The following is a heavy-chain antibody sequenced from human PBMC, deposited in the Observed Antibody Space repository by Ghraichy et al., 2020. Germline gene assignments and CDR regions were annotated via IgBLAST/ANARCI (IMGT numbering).Heavy chain of an antibody. CDR3: ACSSGSYGTHHDY. CDR1: GFIFSSYG. V-gene: IGHV3-23*01. Sequence: GGSLRLSCAASGFIFSSYGMSWVRQAPGKGLEWVSTISSGGGNTNYADSVKGRFTIFRDNSKNTLFLQMNSLRAEDTAVYYCACSSGSYGTHHDYWGQGTLVTVSS. D-gene: IGHD3-22*01. J-gene: IGHJ4*02. CDR2: ISSGGGNT.